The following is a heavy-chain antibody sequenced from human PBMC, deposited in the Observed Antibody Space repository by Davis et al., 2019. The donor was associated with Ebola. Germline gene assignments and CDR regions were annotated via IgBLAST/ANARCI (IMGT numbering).Heavy chain of an antibody. J-gene: IGHJ6*02. D-gene: IGHD5-24*01. V-gene: IGHV6-1*01. CDR1: GDSVSGNSGA. CDR3: TRGWLRGSMDV. CDR2: TYYNSKWFT. Sequence: HSQTLSLTRAISGDSVSGNSGAWNWIRQSPSRGLEWLGRTYYNSKWFTDYAVSVRGRITINPDTSRNQFSLQVNSVTPEDRGVYYCTRGWLRGSMDVWAQGTTVTVS.